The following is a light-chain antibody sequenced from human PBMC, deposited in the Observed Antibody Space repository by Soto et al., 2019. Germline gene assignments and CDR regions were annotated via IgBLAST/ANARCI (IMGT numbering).Light chain of an antibody. CDR1: QSISSY. Sequence: DIPTTQSPSSLSASVGDRVTITCRASQSISSYLNWYQQKPGKAPKLLIYASSILQSGVPSRFSGSGSGTDFTLTISSLQPEDFATYYCQQSYSTPRTFGQGTNV. J-gene: IGKJ1*01. CDR3: QQSYSTPRT. V-gene: IGKV1-39*01. CDR2: ASS.